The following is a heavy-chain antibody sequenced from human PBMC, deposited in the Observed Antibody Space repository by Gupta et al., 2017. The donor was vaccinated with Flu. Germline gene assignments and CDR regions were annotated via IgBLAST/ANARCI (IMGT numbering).Heavy chain of an antibody. CDR3: AKGPCSSTSCYPYYFDY. Sequence: EVQLLVSGGGLVQPGGSMRSSCAVSGFTFSSYAMSGVGRAPGKGMEWVSAIRGSGCSTYYAGSVKGRFTISRDNSKNTLYLQMTSLRAEDTAVYYCAKGPCSSTSCYPYYFDYWGQGTLVTVSS. CDR1: GFTFSSYA. D-gene: IGHD2-2*01. J-gene: IGHJ4*02. V-gene: IGHV3-23*01. CDR2: IRGSGCST.